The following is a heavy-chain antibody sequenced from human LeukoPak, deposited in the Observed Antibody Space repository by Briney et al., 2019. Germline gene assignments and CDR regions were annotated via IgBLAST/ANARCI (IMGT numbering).Heavy chain of an antibody. V-gene: IGHV4-39*01. J-gene: IGHJ6*03. CDR3: ARLRCSSTSCYYYYYYMDV. CDR2: IYYSGST. CDR1: GGSISDNTYY. D-gene: IGHD2-2*01. Sequence: PSETLSLTCTVSGGSISDNTYYWGWIRQPPGKGLEWIGSIYYSGSTFYTPSLKSRVTISVDSSKTQFSPKLTSVSAADTAVYYCARLRCSSTSCYYYYYYMDVWGNGTTVTISS.